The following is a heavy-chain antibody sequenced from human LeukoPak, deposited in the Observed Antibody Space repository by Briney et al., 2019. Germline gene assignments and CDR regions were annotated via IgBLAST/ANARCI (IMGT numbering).Heavy chain of an antibody. CDR1: GFTFSSYA. Sequence: GGSLRLSCAASGFTFSSYAMHWFRQAPGKGLEWVAVISYDGSNKYYADSVKGRFTISRDNSKNTLYLQMNSLRAEDTAVYYCAREGAGYCSSTSCPSRFDPWGQGTLVTVSS. D-gene: IGHD2-2*03. J-gene: IGHJ5*02. V-gene: IGHV3-30-3*01. CDR3: AREGAGYCSSTSCPSRFDP. CDR2: ISYDGSNK.